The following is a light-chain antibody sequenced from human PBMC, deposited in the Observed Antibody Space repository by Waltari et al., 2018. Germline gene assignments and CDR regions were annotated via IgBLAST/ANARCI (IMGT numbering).Light chain of an antibody. CDR3: QQYNYWPIS. Sequence: LVMTQSPSTLSVSPGESVTLSCRAGRSVNINVAWYQQKPGQAPRLIIHDASSEATGVPARFRAGGSGTDFTLTISSLQSEDSAVYYCQQYNYWPISFGQGTRLEIK. CDR1: RSVNIN. J-gene: IGKJ5*01. CDR2: DAS. V-gene: IGKV3-15*01.